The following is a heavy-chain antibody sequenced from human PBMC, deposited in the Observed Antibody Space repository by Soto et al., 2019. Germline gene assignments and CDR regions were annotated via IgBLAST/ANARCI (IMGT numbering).Heavy chain of an antibody. Sequence: EVQLVESGGGLVQPGGSLRLSCAASGFTFSTYWMSWVRQAPGKGLEWVANIKQDGSEKYYVDSVKGRFTISRDNAKNSLYLQMNSLRAEDTAVYYCARDGRWWELLLAYWGQGTLVTVSS. CDR3: ARDGRWWELLLAY. V-gene: IGHV3-7*01. CDR2: IKQDGSEK. D-gene: IGHD1-26*01. J-gene: IGHJ4*02. CDR1: GFTFSTYW.